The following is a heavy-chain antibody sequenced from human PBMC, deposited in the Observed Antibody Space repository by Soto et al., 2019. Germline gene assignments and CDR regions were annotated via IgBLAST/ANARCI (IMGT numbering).Heavy chain of an antibody. J-gene: IGHJ6*02. CDR1: GFTFRNHA. D-gene: IGHD2-15*01. Sequence: QVQLVESGGGVVQPGGSLRLSCAASGFTFRNHAMHWVRQAPGKGLECLAVIAYDGSNAFYRDSVKGRFTISRDNSKNTLYLHMNSLRSEDTGVYYCARGEREDILVVVGARQGEYGIDIWGQGTTVTVSS. CDR2: IAYDGSNA. CDR3: ARGEREDILVVVGARQGEYGIDI. V-gene: IGHV3-30-3*01.